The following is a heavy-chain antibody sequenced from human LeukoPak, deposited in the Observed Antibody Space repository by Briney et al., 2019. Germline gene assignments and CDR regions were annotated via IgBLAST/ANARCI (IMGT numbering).Heavy chain of an antibody. Sequence: SETLSLTCTVSGGSISSYYWSWIRQPPGKGLEWIGYIYYSGSTNYNPSLKSRVTISVDTSTNQFSLKLSSVTAADTAVYFCVRGGRLLGKFDYWGQGTLVTVSS. J-gene: IGHJ4*02. CDR1: GGSISSYY. CDR3: VRGGRLLGKFDY. D-gene: IGHD3-22*01. V-gene: IGHV4-59*01. CDR2: IYYSGST.